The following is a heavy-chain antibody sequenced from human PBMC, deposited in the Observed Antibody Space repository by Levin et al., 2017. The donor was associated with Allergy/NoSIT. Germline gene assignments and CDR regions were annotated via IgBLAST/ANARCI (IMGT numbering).Heavy chain of an antibody. CDR1: GFTFDDYG. CDR2: INWNGGST. V-gene: IGHV3-20*04. J-gene: IGHJ4*02. CDR3: ARDFGSMVRGVISG. D-gene: IGHD3-10*01. Sequence: GGSLRLSCAASGFTFDDYGMSWVRQAPGKGLEWVSGINWNGGSTGYADSVKGRFTISRDNAKNSLYLQMNSLRAEDTALYYCARDFGSMVRGVISGWGQGTLVTVSS.